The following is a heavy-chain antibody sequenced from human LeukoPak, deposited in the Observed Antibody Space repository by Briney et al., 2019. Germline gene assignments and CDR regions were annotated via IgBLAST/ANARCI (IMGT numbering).Heavy chain of an antibody. Sequence: SETLSLTCTVSGGSISSSSYYWGWIRQPPGKGLEWIGSIYYSGSTYYNPSLKSRVTISVDTSKNQFSLKLSSVTAADTAVYYCARRRHYYDSSGFASWGQGTLVTVSS. CDR3: ARRRHYYDSSGFAS. J-gene: IGHJ4*02. D-gene: IGHD3-22*01. V-gene: IGHV4-39*07. CDR1: GGSISSSSYY. CDR2: IYYSGST.